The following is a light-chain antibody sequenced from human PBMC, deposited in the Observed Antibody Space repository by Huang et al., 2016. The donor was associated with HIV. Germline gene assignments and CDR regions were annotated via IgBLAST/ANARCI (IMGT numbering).Light chain of an antibody. Sequence: IVMTHSPVTLSVSPGERATLSCRASAGVSNNVAWYQQRPGQTPRLLIHGASTRHTGVPAKFSGRGSETEFTLTITNLQPEDSAVYYCQHYNNWPPWTFGPGTQVEI. CDR3: QHYNNWPPWT. J-gene: IGKJ1*01. CDR1: AGVSNN. CDR2: GAS. V-gene: IGKV3D-15*01.